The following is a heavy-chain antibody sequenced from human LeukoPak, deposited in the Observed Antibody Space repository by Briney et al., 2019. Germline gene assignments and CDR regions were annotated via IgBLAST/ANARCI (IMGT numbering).Heavy chain of an antibody. CDR3: ARAVYCGGDCYSGAFDI. Sequence: SETLSLTCTVSGGSISSYYWSWIRQPPGQGLEWIGYIYYSRSTNYNPSLKSRVTISVDTPKNQFSLKLSSVTAADTAVYYCARAVYCGGDCYSGAFDIWGQGTMVTVSS. CDR1: GGSISSYY. J-gene: IGHJ3*02. V-gene: IGHV4-59*01. CDR2: IYYSRST. D-gene: IGHD2-21*02.